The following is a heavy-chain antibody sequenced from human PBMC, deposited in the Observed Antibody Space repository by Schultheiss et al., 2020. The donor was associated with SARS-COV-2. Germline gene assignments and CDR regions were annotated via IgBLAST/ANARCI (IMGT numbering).Heavy chain of an antibody. D-gene: IGHD6-13*01. J-gene: IGHJ6*02. CDR3: AKCVFGSSCTVLSTYYYYGMDV. CDR2: ISYDGSNK. Sequence: GGSLRLSCAASGFTFSSYGMHWVRQAPGKGLEWVAVISYDGSNKYYADSVKGRFTISRDNSKNTLYLQMNSLRAEDTAVYYCAKCVFGSSCTVLSTYYYYGMDVWGQGTTVTVSS. CDR1: GFTFSSYG. V-gene: IGHV3-30*18.